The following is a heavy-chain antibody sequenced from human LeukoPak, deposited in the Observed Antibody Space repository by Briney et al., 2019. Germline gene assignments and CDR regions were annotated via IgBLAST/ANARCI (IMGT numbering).Heavy chain of an antibody. J-gene: IGHJ5*02. CDR1: GGSISSYY. D-gene: IGHD5-12*01. V-gene: IGHV4-59*01. Sequence: SETLSLTCTVSGGSISSYYWSWIRQPPGKGLEWIGYIHYSGSTNYNPSLKSRVTISVDTSKNQFSLKLSSVTAADTAVYYCARDSQQRGYDNNWFDPWGQGTLVTVSS. CDR2: IHYSGST. CDR3: ARDSQQRGYDNNWFDP.